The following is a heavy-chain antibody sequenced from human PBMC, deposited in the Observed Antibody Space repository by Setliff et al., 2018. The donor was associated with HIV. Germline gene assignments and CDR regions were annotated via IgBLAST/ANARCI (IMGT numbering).Heavy chain of an antibody. CDR2: IYTSGST. V-gene: IGHV4-61*02. D-gene: IGHD6-19*01. J-gene: IGHJ4*02. Sequence: SETLSLTCTVSGGSVSSKSFYWGWIRQPAGKGLEWIGRIYTSGSTNYNPSLKSRVTISVDTSKNQFSLKLSSVTAADTAVYYCAREGSGFLDYWGQGTLVTVSS. CDR1: GGSVSSKSFY. CDR3: AREGSGFLDY.